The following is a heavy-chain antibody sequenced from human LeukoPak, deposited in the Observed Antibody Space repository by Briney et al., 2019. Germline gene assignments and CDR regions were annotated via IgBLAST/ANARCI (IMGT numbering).Heavy chain of an antibody. CDR2: ISYDGSNK. CDR1: GFAFSSYA. Sequence: GGSLRLSCAASGFAFSSYAMHWVRQAPGKGLEWVAVISYDGSNKYYADSVKGRFTISRDNSKNTLYLQTNSLRAEDTAVYYCARGGYGDYSSYYYGMDVWGQGTTVTVSS. CDR3: ARGGYGDYSSYYYGMDV. D-gene: IGHD4-17*01. J-gene: IGHJ6*02. V-gene: IGHV3-30-3*01.